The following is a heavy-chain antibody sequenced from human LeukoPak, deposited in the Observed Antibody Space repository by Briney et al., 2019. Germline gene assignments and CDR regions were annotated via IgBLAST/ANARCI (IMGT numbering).Heavy chain of an antibody. CDR2: IKSKTDGGTT. Sequence: GGSLRLSCTASGFTFGDYVMSWVRQAPGKGLEWVGRIKSKTDGGTTDYAAPVKGRFTISRDDSKNTLYLQMNSLKTEDTAVYYCTTDHYDYVWGSYRPDYWGQGTLVTVSS. CDR1: GFTFGDYV. V-gene: IGHV3-15*01. CDR3: TTDHYDYVWGSYRPDY. D-gene: IGHD3-16*02. J-gene: IGHJ4*02.